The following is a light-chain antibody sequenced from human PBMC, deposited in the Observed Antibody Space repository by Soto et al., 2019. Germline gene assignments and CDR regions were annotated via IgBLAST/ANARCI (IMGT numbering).Light chain of an antibody. CDR1: KSVSSN. V-gene: IGKV3-15*01. Sequence: ETVMTQSPATLSVSPGERATLSCRARKSVSSNFAWYQQKPGQAPRLLIYGASTRATGIPARFSGSGSGTEFTLTISSLQSEDFAVYFCQQYNNWPPRTFGQGTRLEIK. CDR2: GAS. CDR3: QQYNNWPPRT. J-gene: IGKJ5*01.